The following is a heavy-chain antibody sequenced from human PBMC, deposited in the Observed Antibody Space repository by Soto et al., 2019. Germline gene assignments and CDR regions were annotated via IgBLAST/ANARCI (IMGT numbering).Heavy chain of an antibody. CDR3: AEGVSYQLPPGRC. D-gene: IGHD2-2*01. V-gene: IGHV1-69*01. J-gene: IGHJ4*02. CDR1: GGTFSTYA. Sequence: QVQLVQSGAEVKKPGSSVKVSCKASGGTFSTYAISWVRQAPGQGLEWMGGINPIFGTANYAQKLQGRVTITADESTSTAYMERSSLRSENTAVYYCAEGVSYQLPPGRCWGQGTLVTVSS. CDR2: INPIFGTA.